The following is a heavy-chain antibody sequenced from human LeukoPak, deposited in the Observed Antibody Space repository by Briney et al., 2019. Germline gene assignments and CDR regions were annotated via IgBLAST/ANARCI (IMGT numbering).Heavy chain of an antibody. D-gene: IGHD4-17*01. J-gene: IGHJ4*02. V-gene: IGHV4-34*01. CDR1: GGSFSGYY. Sequence: SETLSLTCAVYGGSFSGYYWSWIRQPPGKGLEWIGEINHSGSTNYNPSLKSRVTISVDTSKNLFSLKLSSVTAADTAVYYCATGYGDYFDYWGQGTLVTVSS. CDR3: ATGYGDYFDY. CDR2: INHSGST.